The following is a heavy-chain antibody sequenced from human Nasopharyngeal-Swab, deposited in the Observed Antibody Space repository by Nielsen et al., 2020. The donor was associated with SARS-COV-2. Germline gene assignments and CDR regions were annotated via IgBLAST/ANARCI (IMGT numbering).Heavy chain of an antibody. CDR1: RFTFTRRTFG. Sequence: GESLKISCAVSRFTFTRRTFGMHWVRQTPDKGLEWVSTISYDGSNKYYGDSVKGRFTISRDSSRNTLYLQMNNLRPEDTAIYYCARDSGQELVAYYFGMDVWGQGTTVIVSS. CDR2: ISYDGSNK. V-gene: IGHV3-30*03. D-gene: IGHD6-13*01. CDR3: ARDSGQELVAYYFGMDV. J-gene: IGHJ6*02.